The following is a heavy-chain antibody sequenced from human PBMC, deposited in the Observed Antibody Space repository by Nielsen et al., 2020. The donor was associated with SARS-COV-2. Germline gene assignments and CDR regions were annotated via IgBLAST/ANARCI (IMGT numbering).Heavy chain of an antibody. Sequence: SETLSLTCTVSGGSISSSSYYWSWIRQPPGKGLEWIGYIYYSGSTNYNPSLKSRVTISVDTSKNQFSLKLSSVTAADTAVYYCARRPDYYDSSGYYHDAFDIWGQGTMVTVSS. D-gene: IGHD3-22*01. CDR1: GGSISSSSYY. CDR3: ARRPDYYDSSGYYHDAFDI. CDR2: IYYSGST. J-gene: IGHJ3*02. V-gene: IGHV4-61*01.